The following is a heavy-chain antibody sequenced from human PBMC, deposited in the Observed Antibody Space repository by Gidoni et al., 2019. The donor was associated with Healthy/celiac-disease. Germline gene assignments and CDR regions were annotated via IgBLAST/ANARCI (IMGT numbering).Heavy chain of an antibody. CDR3: AKVPYGDPRNPWFDP. CDR2: ISYDGSNK. J-gene: IGHJ5*02. D-gene: IGHD4-17*01. Sequence: QVQLVESGGGVVQPGRSLRLSCAASGFTFSSYGMHWVRQAPGKGLEWVAVISYDGSNKYYADSVKGRFTISRDNSKNTLYLQMNSLRAEDTAVYYCAKVPYGDPRNPWFDPWGQGTLVTVSS. V-gene: IGHV3-30*18. CDR1: GFTFSSYG.